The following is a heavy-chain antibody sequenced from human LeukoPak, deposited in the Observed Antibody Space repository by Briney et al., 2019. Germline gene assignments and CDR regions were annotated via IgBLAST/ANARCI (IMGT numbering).Heavy chain of an antibody. CDR2: IRYDGSNK. CDR1: GFTFSSYG. D-gene: IGHD1-26*01. Sequence: GGSLRLSCAASGFTFSSYGMHWVRQAPGKRLEWVAFIRYDGSNKYYADSVKGRFTISRDNSKNTLYLQMNSLRAEDTAVYYCARGGSYLSAFDIWGQGTMVTVSS. V-gene: IGHV3-30*02. CDR3: ARGGSYLSAFDI. J-gene: IGHJ3*02.